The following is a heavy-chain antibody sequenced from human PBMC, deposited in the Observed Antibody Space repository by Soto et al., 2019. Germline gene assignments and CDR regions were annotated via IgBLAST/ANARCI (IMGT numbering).Heavy chain of an antibody. D-gene: IGHD6-25*01. CDR2: FYSSGSI. CDR3: ARMYSSGSGWFHP. CDR1: GYSITAGGYY. Sequence: SETLSLTCFVSGYSITAGGYYWSWIPHHPGKGLEWIGSFYSSGSIIYNPSLRSRVSISGDTSSNQFSMSLTSVTAADTARYYCARMYSSGSGWFHPWGQGTLVT. V-gene: IGHV4-31*03. J-gene: IGHJ5*02.